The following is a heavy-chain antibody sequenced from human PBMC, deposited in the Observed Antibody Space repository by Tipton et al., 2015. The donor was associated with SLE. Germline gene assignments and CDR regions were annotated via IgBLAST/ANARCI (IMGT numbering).Heavy chain of an antibody. V-gene: IGHV4-39*07. CDR3: ASFGGWYYFDF. CDR1: GGSISSDSYY. D-gene: IGHD6-19*01. Sequence: TLSLTCTVSGGSISSDSYYWGWIRQSPGKGLEWIGSIYYTGSTFYNPSLKSRVTISVDTSKNQFSLRLSSVTAADTAVYYCASFGGWYYFDFWGQGTLVTVSS. CDR2: IYYTGST. J-gene: IGHJ4*02.